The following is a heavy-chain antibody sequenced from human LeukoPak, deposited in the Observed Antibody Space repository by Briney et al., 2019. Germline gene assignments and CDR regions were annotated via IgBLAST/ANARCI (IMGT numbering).Heavy chain of an antibody. CDR2: IYYSGST. CDR1: GGSISSYY. Sequence: SETLSLTCTVSGGSISSYYWSWIRQPPGKGLEWIGHIYYSGSTNYNPSLKSRVTISVDTSKTQFSLKLSSVTAADTAVYYCARELVSDYYDSSGLNWFDPWGQGTLVTVSS. CDR3: ARELVSDYYDSSGLNWFDP. V-gene: IGHV4-59*01. J-gene: IGHJ5*02. D-gene: IGHD3-22*01.